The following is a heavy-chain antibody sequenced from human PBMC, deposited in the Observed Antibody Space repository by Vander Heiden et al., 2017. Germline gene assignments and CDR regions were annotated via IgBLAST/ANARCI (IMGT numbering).Heavy chain of an antibody. D-gene: IGHD2-21*02. Sequence: QVQLVQSGAEVKKPGSSVKVSCKASGGTFSSYSISWVRQAPGPGLEWMGGIIPIFGTAIYAQKFQGRVTITADESTSTAYMELSSLRSEDTAVYYCARPTLAYCGGDCDKNYYYYGMDVWGQGTTVTVSS. CDR2: IIPIFGTA. CDR3: ARPTLAYCGGDCDKNYYYYGMDV. CDR1: GGTFSSYS. V-gene: IGHV1-69*01. J-gene: IGHJ6*02.